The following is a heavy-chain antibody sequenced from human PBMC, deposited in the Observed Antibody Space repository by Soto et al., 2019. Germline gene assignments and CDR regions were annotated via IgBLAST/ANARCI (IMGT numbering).Heavy chain of an antibody. CDR1: GFTFSSYP. Sequence: GGSLSLSCAASGFTFSSYPMTWVRQAPGKGLEWVSAISGSGGSTYYADSVKGRFTISRDNSKNTLYLQMNSLRAEDTAVYYCAGNSGSGAFDIWGQGTMVTVSS. D-gene: IGHD5-12*01. CDR3: AGNSGSGAFDI. V-gene: IGHV3-23*01. CDR2: ISGSGGST. J-gene: IGHJ3*02.